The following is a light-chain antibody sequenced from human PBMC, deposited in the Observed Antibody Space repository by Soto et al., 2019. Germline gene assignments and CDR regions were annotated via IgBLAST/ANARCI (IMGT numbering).Light chain of an antibody. J-gene: IGKJ1*01. CDR2: KAC. V-gene: IGKV1-5*03. Sequence: DIQMTQSPSTLSASIGDRVTITCRASQNIMTWLAWHQQKPGKAPKLLIFKACDLDVGVPSRFAGSGSGTEFTLTISKLQPDDVATYYCQQYNAYSPWTFGQGTKVEIK. CDR1: QNIMTW. CDR3: QQYNAYSPWT.